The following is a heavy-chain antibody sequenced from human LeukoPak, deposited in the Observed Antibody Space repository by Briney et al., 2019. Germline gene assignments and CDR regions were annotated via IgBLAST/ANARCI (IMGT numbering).Heavy chain of an antibody. CDR3: AHDILTGGYYYYGMDV. CDR2: TSAYNGNT. V-gene: IGHV1-18*01. Sequence: GASVKFSCKASGFTFTSYGTSWVRQASGQGIEWIGWTSAYNGNTNYAQKLQGRVTMTTDTSTSTAYMELRSLRSDDTAVYYCAHDILTGGYYYYGMDVWGQGTTVTVSS. D-gene: IGHD3-9*01. CDR1: GFTFTSYG. J-gene: IGHJ6*02.